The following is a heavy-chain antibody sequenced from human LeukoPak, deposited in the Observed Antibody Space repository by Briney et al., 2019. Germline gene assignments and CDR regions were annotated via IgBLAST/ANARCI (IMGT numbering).Heavy chain of an antibody. J-gene: IGHJ4*02. Sequence: GGSLRLSCAASGFTFSSYAMSWVRQAPGKGLEWVSAISGSGGSTYYADSVKGRFTISRDNSKNTLYLQMNSLRAEDTAVYYCAKGSNSKYCSSTSCWDYFDYWGQGTLVTVSS. D-gene: IGHD2-2*01. V-gene: IGHV3-23*01. CDR3: AKGSNSKYCSSTSCWDYFDY. CDR1: GFTFSSYA. CDR2: ISGSGGST.